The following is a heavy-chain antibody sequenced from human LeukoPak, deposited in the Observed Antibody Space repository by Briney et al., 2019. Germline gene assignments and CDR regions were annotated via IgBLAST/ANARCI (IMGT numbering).Heavy chain of an antibody. CDR2: INPSGGST. CDR3: ARVAVTTATPYFDY. D-gene: IGHD4-4*01. V-gene: IGHV1-46*01. J-gene: IGHJ4*02. CDR1: GYTFTSYH. Sequence: ASVKVSCRASGYTFTSYHMHWVRQAPGQGLEWMGIINPSGGSTSYAQKFQGRVTMTRDTSTSTVYMELSSLRSEDTALYYCARVAVTTATPYFDYWGQGTLVTVSS.